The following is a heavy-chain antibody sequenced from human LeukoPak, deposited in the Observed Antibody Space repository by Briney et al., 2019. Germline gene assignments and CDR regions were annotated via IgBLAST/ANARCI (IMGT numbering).Heavy chain of an antibody. CDR1: GFSFSSYA. Sequence: GGSLRLSCAASGFSFSSYAMSWVRQAPGNGLEWVSAISASGGTTYYADSVKGRFTISRDNSKNTLYLQMNSLRAEDTAVYYCANVYYYGSGSYESRYLDYWGQGTLVTVSS. CDR3: ANVYYYGSGSYESRYLDY. CDR2: ISASGGTT. V-gene: IGHV3-23*01. D-gene: IGHD3-10*01. J-gene: IGHJ4*02.